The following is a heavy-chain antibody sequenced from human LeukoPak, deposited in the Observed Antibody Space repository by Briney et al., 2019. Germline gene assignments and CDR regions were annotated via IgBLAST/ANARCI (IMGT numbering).Heavy chain of an antibody. V-gene: IGHV5-51*01. J-gene: IGHJ4*02. CDR3: ARGGHSYSLDY. CDR1: GYSFTSYW. D-gene: IGHD5-18*01. CDR2: IYSGDSDT. Sequence: GESLKISCKGSGYSFTSYWIGWVRQMPGKGLEWMGIIYSGDSDTRYSPSFQGQVTISTDKSVSTAYLQWSSLKASDTGMYFCARGGHSYSLDYWGQGTLVTVSS.